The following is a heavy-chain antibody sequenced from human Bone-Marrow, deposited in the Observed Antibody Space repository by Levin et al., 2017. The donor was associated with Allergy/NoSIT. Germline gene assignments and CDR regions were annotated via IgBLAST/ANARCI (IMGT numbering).Heavy chain of an antibody. V-gene: IGHV3-48*01. J-gene: IGHJ4*02. CDR3: ARDRRSGYADGYDY. CDR2: ISDSSSTI. D-gene: IGHD5-12*01. CDR1: GFTFSSNS. Sequence: PSETLSLTCAASGFTFSSNSMNWVRQAPGKGLEWVSYISDSSSTIYYADSVKGRFTISRDNAKNTLYLQMNSLRAEDTAVYYCARDRRSGYADGYDYWGQGTLVTVSS.